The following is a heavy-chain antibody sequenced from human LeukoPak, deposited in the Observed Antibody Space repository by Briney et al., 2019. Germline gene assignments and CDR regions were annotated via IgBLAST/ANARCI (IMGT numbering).Heavy chain of an antibody. V-gene: IGHV1-46*01. J-gene: IGHJ5*02. CDR2: INPSGGST. Sequence: ASVKVSCKASGYTFTSYYMHWVRQAPGQGLEWMGIINPSGGSTSYAQKLQGRVTMTTDTSTSTAYMELRSLRSEDTAVYYCARETGLVMVRGHILEGYWFDPWGQGTLVTVSS. D-gene: IGHD3-10*01. CDR1: GYTFTSYY. CDR3: ARETGLVMVRGHILEGYWFDP.